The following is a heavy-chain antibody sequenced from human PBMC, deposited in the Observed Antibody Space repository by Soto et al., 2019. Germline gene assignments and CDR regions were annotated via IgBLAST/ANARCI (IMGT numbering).Heavy chain of an antibody. CDR1: GYTLASYY. J-gene: IGHJ3*02. CDR2: INPSGGST. V-gene: IGHV1-46*01. CDR3: ARVAVFDYYGSAYAFDI. Sequence: ASVKVSCKASGYTLASYYRHWVRQAPGQGLEWMGIINPSGGSTSYAQKFQGRVTMTRDTSTSTVYMELSSLRSEDTAVYYCARVAVFDYYGSAYAFDIWGQGTMVTVSS. D-gene: IGHD3-10*01.